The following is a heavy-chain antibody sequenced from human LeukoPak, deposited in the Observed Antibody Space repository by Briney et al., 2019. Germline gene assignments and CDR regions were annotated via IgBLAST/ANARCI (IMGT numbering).Heavy chain of an antibody. J-gene: IGHJ4*02. CDR2: IYGDGST. CDR1: GFTVDTNY. CDR3: ARVNTAAVAFDY. V-gene: IGHV3-53*01. D-gene: IGHD2-15*01. Sequence: GGSLRLSCAASGFTVDTNYVSWVRQAPGQGLECISVIYGDGSTFYADSVKGRFTISRHNVRNTVYLQMNSLRTADSAVYYCARVNTAAVAFDYWGQGTLVTVSS.